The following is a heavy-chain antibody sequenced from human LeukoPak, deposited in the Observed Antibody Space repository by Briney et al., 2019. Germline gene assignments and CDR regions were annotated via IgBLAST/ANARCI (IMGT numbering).Heavy chain of an antibody. V-gene: IGHV3-23*01. CDR2: ISSGGNT. CDR1: GFTFSSYG. J-gene: IGHJ4*02. CDR3: ARRSGIAVAGAFDY. Sequence: GGSLRLSCAASGFTFSSYGMSWVRQAPGKGLEWVSAISSGGNTYYADSVKGRFTISRDNSKNSLYLQMNSLRAGDTAVYYCARRSGIAVAGAFDYWGQGTLVTVSS. D-gene: IGHD6-19*01.